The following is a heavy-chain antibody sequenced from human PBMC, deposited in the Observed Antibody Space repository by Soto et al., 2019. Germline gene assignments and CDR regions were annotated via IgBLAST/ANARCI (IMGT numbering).Heavy chain of an antibody. CDR1: GYTFTSYG. Sequence: QVQLVQSGAEVKKPGASVKVSCKASGYTFTSYGISWVRQAPGQGLEWMGWISAYNGNTNYSQKLQGRVTMTTDTSTSTAYMELRSLRSDDTAVYYCARGLDGSGSYYTLTGPMDVWGQGTTVTVSS. V-gene: IGHV1-18*01. CDR2: ISAYNGNT. CDR3: ARGLDGSGSYYTLTGPMDV. J-gene: IGHJ6*02. D-gene: IGHD3-10*01.